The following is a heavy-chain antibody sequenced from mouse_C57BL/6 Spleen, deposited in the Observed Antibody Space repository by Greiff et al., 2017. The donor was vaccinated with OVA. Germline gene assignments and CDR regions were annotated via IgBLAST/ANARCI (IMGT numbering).Heavy chain of an antibody. CDR3: ARKVGYYYYFDY. J-gene: IGHJ2*01. CDR1: GYTFTSYW. D-gene: IGHD2-3*01. CDR2: IYPSDSET. V-gene: IGHV1-61*01. Sequence: VQLQQPGAELVRPGSSVKLSCKASGYTFTSYWMDWVKQRPGQGLEWIGNIYPSDSETHYNQKFKDKATLTVDKSSSTAYMQLSSLTSEDSAVYYCARKVGYYYYFDYWGQGTTLTVSS.